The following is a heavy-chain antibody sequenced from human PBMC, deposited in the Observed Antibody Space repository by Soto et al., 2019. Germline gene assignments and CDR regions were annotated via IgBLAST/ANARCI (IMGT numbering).Heavy chain of an antibody. V-gene: IGHV5-51*01. CDR2: IYPSDSDT. D-gene: IGHD1-26*01. J-gene: IGHJ4*02. CDR1: GYTFTIYW. Sequence: PGESLKISCQVSGYTFTIYWIGWVRQMPGKGLEWMGIIYPSDSDTRYSPSFQGQVTISRDNSKNTLYLQMNSLRAEDTAVYYCAKGEVGATSYYFDYWGQGTLVTVSS. CDR3: AKGEVGATSYYFDY.